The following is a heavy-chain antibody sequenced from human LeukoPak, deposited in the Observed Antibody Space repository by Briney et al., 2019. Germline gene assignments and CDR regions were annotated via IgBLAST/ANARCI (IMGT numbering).Heavy chain of an antibody. Sequence: SETLSLTCTVSGGSISSYYWSWIRQPPGKGLEWIGYIYYSGSTYYNPSLKSRVTISVDTSKNQFSLKLSSVTAADTAVYYCASLTYYDFWSGYLPDYWGQGTLVTVSS. V-gene: IGHV4-59*04. J-gene: IGHJ4*02. CDR2: IYYSGST. CDR1: GGSISSYY. D-gene: IGHD3-3*01. CDR3: ASLTYYDFWSGYLPDY.